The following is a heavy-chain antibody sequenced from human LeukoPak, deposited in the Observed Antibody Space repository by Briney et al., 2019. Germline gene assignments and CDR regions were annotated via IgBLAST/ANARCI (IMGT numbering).Heavy chain of an antibody. CDR3: AGGTIAAADHYYYYYIDV. V-gene: IGHV1-18*01. CDR1: GYTFTSYG. CDR2: ISAYNGNT. Sequence: ASVKVSCKASGYTFTSYGISWVRQAPGQGLEWMGWISAYNGNTNYAQKLQGRVTMTTDTSTSTAYMELRSLRSDDTAVYYCAGGTIAAADHYYYYYIDVWGKGTTVTVSS. J-gene: IGHJ6*03. D-gene: IGHD6-13*01.